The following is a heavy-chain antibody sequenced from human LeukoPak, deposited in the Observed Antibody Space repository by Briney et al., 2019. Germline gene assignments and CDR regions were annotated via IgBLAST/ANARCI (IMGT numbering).Heavy chain of an antibody. D-gene: IGHD2/OR15-2a*01. CDR3: VRQRVVGFYDPFDF. Sequence: SETLSLTCAVYGESFSGYYWNWIRQPPGKGLEWIGEINHTGGTNYNPSLKSRVTISADTSKNQFSLNLSSVTAADTAVYYCVRQRVVGFYDPFDFWGQGTLVTVSS. V-gene: IGHV4-34*01. J-gene: IGHJ4*02. CDR2: INHTGGT. CDR1: GESFSGYY.